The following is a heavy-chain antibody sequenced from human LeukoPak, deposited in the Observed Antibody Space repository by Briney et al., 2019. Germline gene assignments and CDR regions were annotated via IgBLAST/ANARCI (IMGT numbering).Heavy chain of an antibody. D-gene: IGHD3-22*01. J-gene: IGHJ4*02. CDR1: GFIFSSYA. CDR2: ISGSSSTI. V-gene: IGHV3-48*02. Sequence: PGESLRLSCAASGFIFSSYAMNWVRQAPGKGLEWVSYISGSSSTIYNADSVKGRFTISRDNAKNTLYLQMNSLRDEDTAVYYCARVRLYYDSSGYGFFDYWGQGALVTVSS. CDR3: ARVRLYYDSSGYGFFDY.